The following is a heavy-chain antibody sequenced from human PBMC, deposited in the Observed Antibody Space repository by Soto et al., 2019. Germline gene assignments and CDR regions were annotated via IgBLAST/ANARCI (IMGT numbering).Heavy chain of an antibody. V-gene: IGHV1-18*01. D-gene: IGHD6-13*01. J-gene: IGHJ6*02. CDR3: ARGLEQQLGYYYYGMDV. Sequence: ASVKVSWKASGYTFTSYGISWVRQAPGQGLEWMGWISAYNGNTNYAQKLQGRVTMTTDTSTSTAYMELRSLRSDDTAVYYCARGLEQQLGYYYYGMDVWGQGTTVTVSS. CDR1: GYTFTSYG. CDR2: ISAYNGNT.